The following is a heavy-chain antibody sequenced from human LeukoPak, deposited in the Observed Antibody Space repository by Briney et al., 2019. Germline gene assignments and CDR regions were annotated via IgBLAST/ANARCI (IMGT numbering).Heavy chain of an antibody. CDR1: GFNFNTYW. V-gene: IGHV3-7*01. J-gene: IGHJ4*02. CDR3: AGTAFDY. D-gene: IGHD6-25*01. CDR2: IKQDGSEK. Sequence: GGSLRLSCAASGFNFNTYWMSWVRQAPGKGLEWVANIKQDGSEKFYVDSMKGRFTISRDNSKNSQYLQMNSLRTEDTAMYYCAGTAFDYWGQGTLVTVSS.